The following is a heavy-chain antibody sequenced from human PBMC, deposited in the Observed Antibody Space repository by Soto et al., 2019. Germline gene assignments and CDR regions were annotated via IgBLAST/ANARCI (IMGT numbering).Heavy chain of an antibody. V-gene: IGHV4-30-2*01. CDR1: GGSIGSGGYS. D-gene: IGHD6-19*01. Sequence: SETLSLTCAVSGGSIGSGGYSWSWIRQPPGKGLEWIGYISHSGSTYFNPSLKSRVTISVDRSKNQFSLKLSSVTAADTAVYYCARGGLLTDYWGQGTLVTVSS. CDR3: ARGGLLTDY. CDR2: ISHSGST. J-gene: IGHJ4*02.